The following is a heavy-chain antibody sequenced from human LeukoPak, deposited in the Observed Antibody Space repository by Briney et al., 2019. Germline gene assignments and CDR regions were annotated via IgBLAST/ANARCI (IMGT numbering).Heavy chain of an antibody. V-gene: IGHV3-21*01. CDR1: GFTFSSYS. Sequence: PGGSLRLSCAASGFTFSSYSMNWVRQAPGKGLEWVSSISSSSSYIYYADSVKGRFTISRDNAKNSLYLQMNSLRAEDTAVYYCARDPPPVDTAMVMLSYFDYWGQGTLVTVSS. CDR3: ARDPPPVDTAMVMLSYFDY. D-gene: IGHD5-18*01. CDR2: ISSSSSYI. J-gene: IGHJ4*02.